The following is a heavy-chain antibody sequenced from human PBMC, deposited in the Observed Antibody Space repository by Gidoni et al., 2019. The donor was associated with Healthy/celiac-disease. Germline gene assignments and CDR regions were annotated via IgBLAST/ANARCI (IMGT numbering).Heavy chain of an antibody. CDR3: AMHPWEYQLLYFDY. J-gene: IGHJ4*01. D-gene: IGHD2-2*01. Sequence: QVQLVQSGAEVKKPGSSVKVSCKASGGTFSSYAISWVRQATGQGLEWLGAIIPIFGTANYAQKFQGRVTITADEYTSTAYMELSSLRSEDTAVYYRAMHPWEYQLLYFDYWGHGTLVTVSS. V-gene: IGHV1-69*01. CDR2: IIPIFGTA. CDR1: GGTFSSYA.